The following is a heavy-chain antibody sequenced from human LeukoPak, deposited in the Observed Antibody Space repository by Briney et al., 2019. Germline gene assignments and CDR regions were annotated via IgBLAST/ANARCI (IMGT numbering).Heavy chain of an antibody. CDR1: GYTFDSYA. CDR2: ISRFGGTT. V-gene: IGHV3-23*01. Sequence: GGSLRLSCAASGYTFDSYAMSWVRQAPGKGLEWVSAISRFGGTTYYADSAKGRFTISRDNSNNTVYLQMNSLRVGDTALYYCVKHVGSRWSNNRFDPWGQGTLVTVS. CDR3: VKHVGSRWSNNRFDP. D-gene: IGHD6-13*01. J-gene: IGHJ5*02.